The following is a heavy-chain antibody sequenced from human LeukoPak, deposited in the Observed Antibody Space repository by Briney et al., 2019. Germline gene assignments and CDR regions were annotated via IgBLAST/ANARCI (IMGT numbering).Heavy chain of an antibody. CDR2: IWYDGSNK. D-gene: IGHD4-23*01. V-gene: IGHV3-33*01. CDR1: GFTFSSYG. CDR3: ARDPHYGGKGAFDY. J-gene: IGHJ4*02. Sequence: GGSLRLSCAASGFTFSSYGMHWVRQAPGKGLEWVAVIWYDGSNKYYADSVKGRFTISRDNPKNTLYLQMNSLRAEDTAVYYCARDPHYGGKGAFDYWGQGTLVTVSS.